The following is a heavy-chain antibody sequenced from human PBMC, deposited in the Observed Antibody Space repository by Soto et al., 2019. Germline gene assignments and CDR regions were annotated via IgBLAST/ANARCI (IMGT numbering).Heavy chain of an antibody. J-gene: IGHJ6*02. D-gene: IGHD5-12*01. V-gene: IGHV4-34*01. CDR2: INHSGST. CDR1: GGYFSGYY. Sequence: SETLSLTCAVYGGYFSGYYWSWIRQPPGKGLEWIGEINHSGSTNYNPSLKSRVTISVDTSKNQFSLNMSSATAADTAVYYCATVDPRYYYGMDVWGQGTTVTVSS. CDR3: ATVDPRYYYGMDV.